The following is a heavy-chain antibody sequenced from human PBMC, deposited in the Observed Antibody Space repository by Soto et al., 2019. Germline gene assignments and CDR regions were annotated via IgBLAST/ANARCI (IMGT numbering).Heavy chain of an antibody. Sequence: SVEVSCKASGFTFTSSAVQWVRQARGQRLEWIGWIVVGSGNTNYAQKFQERVTITRDMSTSTAYMELSSLRSEDTAVYYCAAAMGYSYGYQYFDYWGQGTLVTVSS. J-gene: IGHJ4*02. D-gene: IGHD5-18*01. CDR1: GFTFTSSA. CDR2: IVVGSGNT. CDR3: AAAMGYSYGYQYFDY. V-gene: IGHV1-58*01.